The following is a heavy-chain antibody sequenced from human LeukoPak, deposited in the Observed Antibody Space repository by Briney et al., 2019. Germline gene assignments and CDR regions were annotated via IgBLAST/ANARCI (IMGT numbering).Heavy chain of an antibody. J-gene: IGHJ4*02. Sequence: SETLSLTCAVYGGSFSNYHWSWIRQPPGKGLEWIGEINHSGSTNYNPSLKSRVTISVGTSKNQFSLKLSSVTAADTAVYYCASRYTYGYDFDYWGQGTLVTVSS. CDR3: ASRYTYGYDFDY. D-gene: IGHD5-18*01. V-gene: IGHV4-34*01. CDR1: GGSFSNYH. CDR2: INHSGST.